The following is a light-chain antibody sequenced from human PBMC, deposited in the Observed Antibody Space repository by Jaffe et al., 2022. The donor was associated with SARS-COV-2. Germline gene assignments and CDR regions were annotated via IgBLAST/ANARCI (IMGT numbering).Light chain of an antibody. J-gene: IGKJ3*01. CDR1: QSVLSNSNNKNY. CDR3: QQYYTSPLT. CDR2: WAS. Sequence: DIVMTQSPDSLAVSLGERATINCKSSQSVLSNSNNKNYLAWYQQKPGQPPKLLIYWASTRESGVPDRFSGSGSGTDFTLTISSLQAEDVAVYYCQQYYTSPLTFGPGTKVDIK. V-gene: IGKV4-1*01.